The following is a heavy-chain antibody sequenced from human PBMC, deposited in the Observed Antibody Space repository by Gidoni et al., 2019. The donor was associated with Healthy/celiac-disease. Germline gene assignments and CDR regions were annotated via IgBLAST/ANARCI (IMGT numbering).Heavy chain of an antibody. V-gene: IGHV4-39*01. D-gene: IGHD6-13*01. CDR1: GGSISSSSYY. Sequence: QLQLQASGPGLVQPSETLSLTCTVSGGSISSSSYYWGWIRQPPGKGLEWIGSIYYSGSTYYNPALKSRGTISVDTAKNQFSLKLSSVTAADTAVYYWARHGPIEQVDWYFDLWGRGTLVTVSS. CDR3: ARHGPIEQVDWYFDL. CDR2: IYYSGST. J-gene: IGHJ2*01.